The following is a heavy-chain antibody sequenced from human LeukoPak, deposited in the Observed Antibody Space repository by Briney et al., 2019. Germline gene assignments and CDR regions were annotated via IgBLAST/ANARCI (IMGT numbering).Heavy chain of an antibody. V-gene: IGHV4-34*01. J-gene: IGHJ4*02. D-gene: IGHD4-17*01. CDR1: GESFSGYY. Sequence: SETLSLTCRVDGESFSGYYWIWIRQPPGKGLEWIGEINHSGSTNYNPSLKSRVTLSVDTSKSQFSLKVTSVTAADTAMYYCARADRGAYGDYAAGRPYYFDYWGQGTLVTVSS. CDR2: INHSGST. CDR3: ARADRGAYGDYAAGRPYYFDY.